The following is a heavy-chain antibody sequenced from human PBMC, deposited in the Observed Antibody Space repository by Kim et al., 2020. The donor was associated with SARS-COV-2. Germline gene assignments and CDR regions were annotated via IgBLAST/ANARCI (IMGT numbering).Heavy chain of an antibody. Sequence: GGSMRLSCAASGFSFSSYWMHWVRQAPGKGLVWVSRINSDGSSTSYADSVKGRFTISRDNAKNTLYLQMNSLRAEDTAVYYCALGARGVIASSYYFDYWGQGTLVTVSS. V-gene: IGHV3-74*01. CDR1: GFSFSSYW. J-gene: IGHJ4*02. D-gene: IGHD3-16*02. CDR3: ALGARGVIASSYYFDY. CDR2: INSDGSST.